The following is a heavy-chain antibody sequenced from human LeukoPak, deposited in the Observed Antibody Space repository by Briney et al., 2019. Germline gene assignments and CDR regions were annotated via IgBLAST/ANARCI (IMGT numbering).Heavy chain of an antibody. V-gene: IGHV1-2*02. J-gene: IGHJ4*02. D-gene: IGHD3-10*01. CDR3: ARDFGITMVRGPIHGTSYFDY. CDR1: GYTFTGYY. CDR2: INPNSGGT. Sequence: GASVKVSCKASGYTFTGYYMHWVRQAPGQGLEWMGWINPNSGGTNYAQKFQGRVTMTRDTSISTAYMELSRLRSDDTAVYYCARDFGITMVRGPIHGTSYFDYWGQGTLVTVSS.